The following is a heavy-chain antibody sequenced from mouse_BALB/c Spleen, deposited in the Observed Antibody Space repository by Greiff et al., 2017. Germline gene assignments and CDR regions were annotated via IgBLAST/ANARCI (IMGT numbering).Heavy chain of an antibody. Sequence: EVMLVESGGGLVKPGGSLKLSCAASGFAFSSYDMSWVRQTPEKRLEWVAYISSGGSYTYYPDTVTGRFTISRDNAKNTLYLEMSSLRSEDTAMYYCARDHGNYFDYWGQGTTLTVSS. CDR2: ISSGGSYT. CDR1: GFAFSSYD. V-gene: IGHV5-9-4*01. CDR3: ARDHGNYFDY. J-gene: IGHJ2*01.